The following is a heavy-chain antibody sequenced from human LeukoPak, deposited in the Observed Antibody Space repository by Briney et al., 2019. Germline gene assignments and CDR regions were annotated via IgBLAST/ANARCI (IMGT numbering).Heavy chain of an antibody. CDR1: GFTFSSYG. CDR2: IWYDGSNK. Sequence: GRSLRLSCAASGFTFSSYGMHWVRQAPGKGLEWVAVIWYDGSNKYYADSVKGRFTISRDNSKNTLYLQMNSLRAEDTAVYYCATVITMVRGVYLEYFQHWGQGTLVTVSS. CDR3: ATVITMVRGVYLEYFQH. D-gene: IGHD3-10*01. J-gene: IGHJ1*01. V-gene: IGHV3-33*01.